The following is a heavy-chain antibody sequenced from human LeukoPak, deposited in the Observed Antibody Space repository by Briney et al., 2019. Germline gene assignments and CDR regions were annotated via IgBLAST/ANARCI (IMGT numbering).Heavy chain of an antibody. CDR2: INHSGST. D-gene: IGHD2-2*01. CDR3: ATGITKPDPIMVVPAAIRVAQAFDS. CDR1: GGSFSGYY. V-gene: IGHV4-34*01. Sequence: TSETLSLTCAVYGGSFSGYYWNWIRQPPGKGLEWIGEINHSGSTTYNPSLESRVTISVDTSKNQFSLKLISVTAADTAVYYCATGITKPDPIMVVPAAIRVAQAFDSWGQGTLVTVSS. J-gene: IGHJ4*02.